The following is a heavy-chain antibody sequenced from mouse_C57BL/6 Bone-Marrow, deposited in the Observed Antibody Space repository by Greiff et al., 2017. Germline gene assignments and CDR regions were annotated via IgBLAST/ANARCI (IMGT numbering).Heavy chain of an antibody. Sequence: VQLQQSGAELVRPGASVKLSCTASGFNFKDYCMHWVKQRPEQGLEWIGCIDPGNGDTDYASKFQGKATITTDKSTNTTYLQLSSLTSEDTAVYYCATACDSRLAMDYWGQGTSLTVSS. V-gene: IGHV14-4*01. CDR2: IDPGNGDT. D-gene: IGHD1-1*01. CDR3: ATACDSRLAMDY. J-gene: IGHJ4*01. CDR1: GFNFKDYC.